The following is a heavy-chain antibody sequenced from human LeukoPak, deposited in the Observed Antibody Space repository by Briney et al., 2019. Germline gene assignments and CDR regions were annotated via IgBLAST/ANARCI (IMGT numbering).Heavy chain of an antibody. D-gene: IGHD3-16*01. CDR2: ISWDGGNT. J-gene: IGHJ4*02. CDR1: GFTFDDYA. V-gene: IGHV3-43D*04. CDR3: AKDGDKYYDYVWGSSHYYFDY. Sequence: PGGSLRLSCAASGFTFDDYAMHWVRQAPGKGLEWVSLISWDGGNTYYADSVKGRFTISRDNSKNSLYLQMNSLRAEDTALYYCAKDGDKYYDYVWGSSHYYFDYWGQGTLVTVSS.